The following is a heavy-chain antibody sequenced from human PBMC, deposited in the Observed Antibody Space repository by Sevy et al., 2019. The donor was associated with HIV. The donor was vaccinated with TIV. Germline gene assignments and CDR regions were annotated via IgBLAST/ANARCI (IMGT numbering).Heavy chain of an antibody. D-gene: IGHD3-22*01. V-gene: IGHV3-53*01. CDR2: IYSGGST. Sequence: GGSLRLSCAVSGFTVSSNYMSWVRQAPGKGLEWVSVIYSGGSTYYADSVKGRFTISRDNSKNTLYLQMNSLRAEDTAVYYCARDLRAGYDSSGRNDYWGQGTLVTVSS. J-gene: IGHJ4*02. CDR3: ARDLRAGYDSSGRNDY. CDR1: GFTVSSNY.